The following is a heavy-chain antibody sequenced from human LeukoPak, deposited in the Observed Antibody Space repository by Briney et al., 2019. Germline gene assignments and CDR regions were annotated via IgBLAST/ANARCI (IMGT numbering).Heavy chain of an antibody. Sequence: PGGSLRLSCAASGFTFSTYWMHWVRQAPGKGLVWVSGIKSDGSSTSYADSVKGRFTISRDNAKNTLYLRMNSLRAEDTAVYYCARGRELLNPFDYWGQGTLVTVSS. V-gene: IGHV3-74*01. CDR3: ARGRELLNPFDY. D-gene: IGHD1-7*01. J-gene: IGHJ4*02. CDR2: IKSDGSST. CDR1: GFTFSTYW.